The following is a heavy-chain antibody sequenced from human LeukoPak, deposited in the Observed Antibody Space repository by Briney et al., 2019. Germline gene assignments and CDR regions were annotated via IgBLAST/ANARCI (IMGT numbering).Heavy chain of an antibody. Sequence: PGRSLRLSCAASGFTFSSYAMRWVRQAPGKGLEWLAVISYDGSNKYYAGSVKGRFTISRDNSKNTLYLQMNSLRAEDTAVYYCARVILCSSTSCYGEGYYGMDVWGKGTTVTVSS. D-gene: IGHD2-2*01. V-gene: IGHV3-30*04. CDR3: ARVILCSSTSCYGEGYYGMDV. J-gene: IGHJ6*04. CDR2: ISYDGSNK. CDR1: GFTFSSYA.